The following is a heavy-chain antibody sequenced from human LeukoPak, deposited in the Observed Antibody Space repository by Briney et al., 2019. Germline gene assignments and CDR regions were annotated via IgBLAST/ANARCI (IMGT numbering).Heavy chain of an antibody. V-gene: IGHV1-2*02. CDR3: ARGRVRCSGGNCYSYAFDI. CDR2: VSPKSGGT. D-gene: IGHD2-15*01. J-gene: IGHJ3*02. CDR1: GYTSIDFY. Sequence: ASLKVSCKASGYTSIDFYMHWVRPAPGQGLERVGWVSPKSGGTNYAQKFKGRLTVTRDTSISTAYMELSWLTSDDRALYYCARGRVRCSGGNCYSYAFDIWGQGTMVTVSS.